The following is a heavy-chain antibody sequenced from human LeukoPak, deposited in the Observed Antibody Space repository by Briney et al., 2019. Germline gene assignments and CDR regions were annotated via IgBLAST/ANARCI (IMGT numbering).Heavy chain of an antibody. D-gene: IGHD6-13*01. CDR3: VCSSWAFDF. Sequence: SETLSLTCIVSSGSISSSNYYWGRVRQAPGQGLEWIGSIYRSGRTYYNPSLKSRVTISVDTSKNHFSLKVASVTAADTAIYFCVCSSWAFDFWGQGTLVTVSS. CDR1: SGSISSSNYY. J-gene: IGHJ4*02. CDR2: IYRSGRT. V-gene: IGHV4-39*02.